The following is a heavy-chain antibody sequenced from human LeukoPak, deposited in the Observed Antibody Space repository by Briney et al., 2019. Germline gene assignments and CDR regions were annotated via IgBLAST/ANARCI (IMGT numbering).Heavy chain of an antibody. J-gene: IGHJ5*02. CDR2: IDYSAST. V-gene: IGHV4-59*12. CDR3: ARPSYYCSSTSCYTNWFDP. D-gene: IGHD2-2*01. CDR1: GGSISSYY. Sequence: PSETLSLTCTVSGGSISSYYWSWIRQPPGKGLEWIAYIDYSASTNYNPSLKSRVTISVDTSKNQFSLKLSSVTAADTAVYYCARPSYYCSSTSCYTNWFDPWGQGTLVTVSS.